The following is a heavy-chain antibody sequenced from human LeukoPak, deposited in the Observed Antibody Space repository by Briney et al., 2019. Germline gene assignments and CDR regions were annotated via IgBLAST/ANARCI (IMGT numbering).Heavy chain of an antibody. CDR1: GGSISSNSYY. J-gene: IGHJ6*03. D-gene: IGHD5-24*01. Sequence: SETLSLTCAVSGGSISSNSYYWGWIRQPPGKGLEWIGSIYYSGSTYYNPSLKSRVTISVDTSKNQFSLKLSSVTAADTAVYYCARRRYYYYMDVWGKGTTVTISS. V-gene: IGHV4-39*01. CDR3: ARRRYYYYMDV. CDR2: IYYSGST.